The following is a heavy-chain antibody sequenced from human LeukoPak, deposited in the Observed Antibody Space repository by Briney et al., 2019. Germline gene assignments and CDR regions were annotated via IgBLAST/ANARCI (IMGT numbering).Heavy chain of an antibody. CDR1: GGTFSTYA. CDR3: ARDSPAGTSWRSEPTFDY. V-gene: IGHV1-69*01. J-gene: IGHJ4*02. D-gene: IGHD2-2*01. CDR2: IIPIFGTA. Sequence: SVKVSCTASGGTFSTYAISWVRQAPGQGLEWMGGIIPIFGTANYAQKFQGRVTITADESTSTAYMELSSLRSEDTAVYYCARDSPAGTSWRSEPTFDYWGQGTLVTVTS.